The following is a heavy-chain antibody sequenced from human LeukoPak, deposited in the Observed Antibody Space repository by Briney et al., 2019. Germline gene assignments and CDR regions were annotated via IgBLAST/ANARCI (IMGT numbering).Heavy chain of an antibody. V-gene: IGHV3-7*01. CDR3: ARVRDIVVVVAADFDY. J-gene: IGHJ4*02. D-gene: IGHD2-15*01. CDR2: INQDGSEK. CDR1: GFTFSSYW. Sequence: PGGSLRLSCAASGFTFSSYWMSWVRQAPGKRLEWVANINQDGSEKYYVDSVKGRFTISRDNAKNSLYLQMNSLRAEDTAVYYCARVRDIVVVVAADFDYWGQGTLVTVSS.